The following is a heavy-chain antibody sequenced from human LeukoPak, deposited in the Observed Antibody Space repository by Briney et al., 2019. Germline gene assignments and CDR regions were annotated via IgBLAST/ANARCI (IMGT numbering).Heavy chain of an antibody. D-gene: IGHD5-18*01. V-gene: IGHV4-34*01. CDR3: ARGRRGYSYGSWCWFDP. CDR2: INHSGST. J-gene: IGHJ5*02. CDR1: GGSFSGYY. Sequence: SETLSLTCAVYGGSFSGYYWSWIRQPPGKGLEWIGEINHSGSTNYNPSLKSRVTISVDTSKNQFSLKLSAVTAADTAVYYCARGRRGYSYGSWCWFDPWGQGTLVTVSS.